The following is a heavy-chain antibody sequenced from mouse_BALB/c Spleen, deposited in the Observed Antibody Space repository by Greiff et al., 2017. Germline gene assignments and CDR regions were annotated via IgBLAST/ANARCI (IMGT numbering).Heavy chain of an antibody. D-gene: IGHD2-14*01. CDR2: IWGDGST. CDR3: ARAYYRYAYYFDY. Sequence: QVQLQQSGPGLVAPSQSLSITCTVSGFSLTGYGVNWVRQPPGKGLEWLGMIWGDGSTDYNSALKSRLSISKDNSKSQVFLKMNSLQTDDTARYYCARAYYRYAYYFDYWGQGTTLTVSS. J-gene: IGHJ2*01. CDR1: GFSLTGYG. V-gene: IGHV2-6-7*01.